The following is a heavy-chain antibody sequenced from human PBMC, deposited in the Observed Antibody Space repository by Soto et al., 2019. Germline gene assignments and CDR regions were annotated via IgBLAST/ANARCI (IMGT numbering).Heavy chain of an antibody. J-gene: IGHJ4*02. Sequence: EVQLLDSGGGLVQPGGSLRLSCAAYGFTFSSYAMNWVRQAPGKGLEWVSVISGSGDSTYYADSVKDRFTISRDNSKNTLYLQMNSLRTEDTAVYYCARRGPGTYFDYWGQGTLVTVSS. V-gene: IGHV3-23*01. CDR3: ARRGPGTYFDY. D-gene: IGHD6-13*01. CDR1: GFTFSSYA. CDR2: ISGSGDST.